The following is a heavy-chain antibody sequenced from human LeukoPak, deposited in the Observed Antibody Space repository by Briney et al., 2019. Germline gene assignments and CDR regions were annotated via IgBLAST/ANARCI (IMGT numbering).Heavy chain of an antibody. CDR3: AKDPGFSSSWPYYFDY. V-gene: IGHV3-7*03. J-gene: IGHJ4*02. CDR1: GFTFSSYW. CDR2: IKQDGSEK. D-gene: IGHD6-13*01. Sequence: PGRSLRLSCAASGFTFSSYWMSWVRQAPGKGLEWVANIKQDGSEKYYVDSVKGRFTISRDNAKNSLYLQMNSLRAEDTALYYCAKDPGFSSSWPYYFDYWGQGTLVTVSS.